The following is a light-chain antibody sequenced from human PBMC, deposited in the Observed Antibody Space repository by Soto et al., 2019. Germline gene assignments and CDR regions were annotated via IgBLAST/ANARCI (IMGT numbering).Light chain of an antibody. CDR1: NSNVGDNT. CDR2: SHN. CDR3: AAWDDSLNGPV. J-gene: IGLJ2*01. Sequence: QSVLTQPPSASGTPGQKVTISCSGSNSNVGDNTVNWYQQLPGAAPKLLIYSHNQRPSGVPDRFSGSKSGTSASLAISGLRSEDEADYYCAAWDDSLNGPVFGGGTKLTVL. V-gene: IGLV1-44*01.